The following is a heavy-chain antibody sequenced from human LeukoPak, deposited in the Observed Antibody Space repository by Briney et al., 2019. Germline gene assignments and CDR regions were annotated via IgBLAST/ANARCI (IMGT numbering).Heavy chain of an antibody. CDR1: GGSISTYY. D-gene: IGHD3-10*01. Sequence: SETLSLTCTGSGGSISTYYWTWLRQPPGKGLEWIGSISYSGSTNYSPSLEGRVTMSVDTSKNQFSLKLRAVTAADTAVYFCARQELSYGSGSHFDYWGQGILVTVSS. CDR3: ARQELSYGSGSHFDY. V-gene: IGHV4-59*08. CDR2: ISYSGST. J-gene: IGHJ4*02.